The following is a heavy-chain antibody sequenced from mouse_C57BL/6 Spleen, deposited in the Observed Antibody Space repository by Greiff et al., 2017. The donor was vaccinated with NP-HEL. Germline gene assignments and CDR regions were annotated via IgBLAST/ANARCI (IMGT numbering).Heavy chain of an antibody. V-gene: IGHV1-85*01. J-gene: IGHJ3*01. CDR2: IYPRDGST. Sequence: VQLKESGPELVKPGASVKLSCKASGYTFTSYDINWVKQRPGQGLEWIGWIYPRDGSTKYNEKFKGKATLTVDTSSSTAYMELHSLTSEDSAVYFCARGGLRAWFAYWGQGTLVTVSA. CDR3: ARGGLRAWFAY. D-gene: IGHD2-4*01. CDR1: GYTFTSYD.